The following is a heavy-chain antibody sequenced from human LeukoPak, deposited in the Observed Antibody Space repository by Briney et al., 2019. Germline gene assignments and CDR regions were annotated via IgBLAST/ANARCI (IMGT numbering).Heavy chain of an antibody. CDR1: PLSVTNYY. V-gene: IGHV4-59*08. CDR3: ARHASYFYSSPYAD. Sequence: SETLSLTCAVSPLSVTNYYWSWIRQPPGKGLEWVGYIYYTGNTNYNPSLKSRVTLSLDTSKNQFSLRLNSVTATDTTVYYCARHASYFYSSPYADWGQGTLVTVSS. J-gene: IGHJ4*02. CDR2: IYYTGNT. D-gene: IGHD3-22*01.